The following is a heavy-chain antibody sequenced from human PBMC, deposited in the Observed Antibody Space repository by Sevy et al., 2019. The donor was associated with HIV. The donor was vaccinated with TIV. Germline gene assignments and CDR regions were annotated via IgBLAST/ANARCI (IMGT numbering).Heavy chain of an antibody. J-gene: IGHJ6*02. Sequence: SETLSLTCTVSGGSISSGDYYWSWIRQPPGKGLEWIGYIYYSGSTYYNPSLKSRVTISVDTSKNQFSLKLSSVTAADTAVYYCARDAYGDYVYYYYYGMDVWGQGTTVTVSS. CDR1: GGSISSGDYY. CDR2: IYYSGST. D-gene: IGHD4-17*01. V-gene: IGHV4-30-4*01. CDR3: ARDAYGDYVYYYYYGMDV.